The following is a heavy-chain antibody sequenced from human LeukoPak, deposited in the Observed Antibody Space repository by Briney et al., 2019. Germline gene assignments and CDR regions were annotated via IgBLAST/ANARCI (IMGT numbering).Heavy chain of an antibody. CDR1: GGSFSGYY. J-gene: IGHJ5*02. CDR2: INHSGST. V-gene: IGHV4-34*01. D-gene: IGHD6-19*01. CDR3: ARSDSSGFTSLYWFDP. Sequence: KPSETLSLTCAVYGGSFSGYYWSWIRQPPGKGLEWIGEINHSGSTNYNPSLKSRVTISVDTSKNQFSLKLSSVTAADTAVYCCARSDSSGFTSLYWFDPWGQGTLVTVSS.